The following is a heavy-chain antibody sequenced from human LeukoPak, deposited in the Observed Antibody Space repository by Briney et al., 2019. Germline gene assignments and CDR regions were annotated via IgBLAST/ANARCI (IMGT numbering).Heavy chain of an antibody. J-gene: IGHJ4*02. D-gene: IGHD1-7*01. CDR3: AKAPSYNWNYWGDY. Sequence: GGSLRLSCAASGFTFSSYAMSWVRQAPGKGLEWVSAISGSGGSTYYADSVKGRFTISRDNSKNTLYLQMNSLRAEDTAVYYCAKAPSYNWNYWGDYWGQGTLVTVSS. CDR2: ISGSGGST. CDR1: GFTFSSYA. V-gene: IGHV3-23*01.